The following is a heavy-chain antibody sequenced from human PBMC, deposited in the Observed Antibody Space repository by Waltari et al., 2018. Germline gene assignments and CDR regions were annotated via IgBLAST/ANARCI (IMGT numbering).Heavy chain of an antibody. V-gene: IGHV1-69*15. CDR3: ASPVGHGRGLDV. CDR1: GGTFISHA. D-gene: IGHD3-16*01. CDR2: VIPNLGTT. Sequence: QVHLVQSGAEVKKPGSSVKVSCQASGGTFISHAINWVRQAPGEGLEWMGRVIPNLGTTHYTQKFQGRLTITADQSMGIAYMELSSLTSQDTAVYYCASPVGHGRGLDVWGQGTTVTVSS. J-gene: IGHJ6*02.